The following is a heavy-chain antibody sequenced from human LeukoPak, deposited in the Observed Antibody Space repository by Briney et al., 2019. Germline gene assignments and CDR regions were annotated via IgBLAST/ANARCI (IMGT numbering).Heavy chain of an antibody. V-gene: IGHV3-7*01. J-gene: IGHJ4*02. Sequence: GKGLEWVANTKPDGTAEYYADSVRGRFTTSRDNANNFLYLQMNSLRGEDTAVYYCARDGGLHTNFDYWGQGTLVTVSS. D-gene: IGHD2-15*01. CDR2: TKPDGTAE. CDR3: ARDGGLHTNFDY.